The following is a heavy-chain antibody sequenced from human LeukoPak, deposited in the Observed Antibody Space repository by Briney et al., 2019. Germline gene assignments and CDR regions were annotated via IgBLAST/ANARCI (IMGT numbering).Heavy chain of an antibody. Sequence: GESLKISCKGSGYTFTSYWIVWVRQMPGKGLEWMGIIYPGDSNTRYRPSFQGQVTILADKSISTAYLQWSSLKASDTAMYYCARQSSGWTAFDIWGQGTMVTVSS. CDR1: GYTFTSYW. J-gene: IGHJ3*02. CDR2: IYPGDSNT. CDR3: ARQSSGWTAFDI. D-gene: IGHD6-19*01. V-gene: IGHV5-51*01.